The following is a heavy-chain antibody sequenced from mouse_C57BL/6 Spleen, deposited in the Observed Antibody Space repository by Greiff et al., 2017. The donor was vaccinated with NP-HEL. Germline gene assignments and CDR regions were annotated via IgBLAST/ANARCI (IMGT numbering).Heavy chain of an antibody. Sequence: EVQLVESGGDLVKPGGSLKLSCAASGFTFSSYGMSWVRQTPDKRLEWVATISSGGSYTYYPDSVKGRFTISRDNAKNTLYLQMSSLKSEDTAMYYWARRITTVVADYYAMDYWGQGTSVTVSS. V-gene: IGHV5-6*01. J-gene: IGHJ4*01. CDR2: ISSGGSYT. CDR1: GFTFSSYG. CDR3: ARRITTVVADYYAMDY. D-gene: IGHD1-1*01.